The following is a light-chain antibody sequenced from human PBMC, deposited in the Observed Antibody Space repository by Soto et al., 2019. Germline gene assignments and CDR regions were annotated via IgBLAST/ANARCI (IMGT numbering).Light chain of an antibody. CDR3: QQSYSTQLT. CDR2: AAS. V-gene: IGKV1-39*01. CDR1: QSISNY. J-gene: IGKJ4*01. Sequence: DIQMTQSPSSLSASVGDRVTITFRASQSISNYLNWYQQKPGKAPKFLIYAASSLQSGVPSRFSGRGSVKYFTLTISSLQPEDFPTYYCQQSYSTQLTVGGGTKVDIK.